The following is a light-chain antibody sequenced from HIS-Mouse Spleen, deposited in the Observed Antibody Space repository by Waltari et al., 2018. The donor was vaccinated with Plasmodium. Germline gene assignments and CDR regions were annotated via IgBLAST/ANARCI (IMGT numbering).Light chain of an antibody. CDR3: QQYNNWPPYT. CDR2: GAA. J-gene: IGKJ2*01. Sequence: IVMTQSPATLSVSPGARATLSCRASQSVSSNLAWYQQKPGQAPRLLIYGAATRATGIPARCSGSGSGTEFTLTISSLQSEDFAVYYCQQYNNWPPYTFGQGTKLEIK. V-gene: IGKV3-15*01. CDR1: QSVSSN.